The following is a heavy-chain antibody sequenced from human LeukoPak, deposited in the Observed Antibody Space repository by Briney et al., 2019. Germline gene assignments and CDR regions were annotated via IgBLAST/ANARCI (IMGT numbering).Heavy chain of an antibody. J-gene: IGHJ6*03. D-gene: IGHD4-11*01. Sequence: ETLSLTCTVSGGSISSNYMSWVRQAPGKGLEWVANIKQDGSEKYYVDSVKGRFTISRDNAKNSLYLQMNSLRAEDTAVYYCARGTTSAYYYYYMDVWGKGTTVTVSS. V-gene: IGHV3-7*01. CDR1: GGSISSNY. CDR3: ARGTTSAYYYYYMDV. CDR2: IKQDGSEK.